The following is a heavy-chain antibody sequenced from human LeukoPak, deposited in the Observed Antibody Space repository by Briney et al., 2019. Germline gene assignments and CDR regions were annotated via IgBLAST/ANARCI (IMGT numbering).Heavy chain of an antibody. CDR2: ISVYNGNI. Sequence: GASVKVSCKASGYTFTSYGISWVRQAPGQGLEWMGWISVYNGNIYYAQKLQGRVTMTTDTFTSTAYMELRSLTSDDTAIYYCARDAPSVAVAGGPDYWGQGTLVSVSS. V-gene: IGHV1-18*01. D-gene: IGHD6-19*01. CDR3: ARDAPSVAVAGGPDY. J-gene: IGHJ4*02. CDR1: GYTFTSYG.